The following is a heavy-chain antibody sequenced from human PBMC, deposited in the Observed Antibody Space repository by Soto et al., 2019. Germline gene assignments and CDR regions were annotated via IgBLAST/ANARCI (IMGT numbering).Heavy chain of an antibody. Sequence: QVQLVESGGGVVQPGRSLRLSCAASGFTFNGYGMHWVRQAPGKGLEWVAAMWYAGGNKYYADSVQGRFTISRDNSRNTVFLQMNSLSAEDTAVYYCARDWTNKYFDYWGQGTLVTVSS. CDR2: MWYAGGNK. J-gene: IGHJ4*02. V-gene: IGHV3-33*01. CDR1: GFTFNGYG. CDR3: ARDWTNKYFDY. D-gene: IGHD1-1*01.